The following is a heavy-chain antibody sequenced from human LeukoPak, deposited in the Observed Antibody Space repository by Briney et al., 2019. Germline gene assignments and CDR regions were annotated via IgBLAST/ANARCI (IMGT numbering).Heavy chain of an antibody. D-gene: IGHD5-24*01. Sequence: ASVKVSCKASGYTFTGYYMHWVRQAPGQGLEWMGWINPNSGGTDYARKFQGRVTMTRDTSISTAYMELSRLRSDDTAVYYCARTRRDGYNYVRSYYFDYWGQGTLVTVSS. CDR3: ARTRRDGYNYVRSYYFDY. CDR2: INPNSGGT. J-gene: IGHJ4*02. CDR1: GYTFTGYY. V-gene: IGHV1-2*02.